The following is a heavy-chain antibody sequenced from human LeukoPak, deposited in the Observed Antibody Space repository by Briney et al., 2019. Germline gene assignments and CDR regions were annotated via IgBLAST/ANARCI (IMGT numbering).Heavy chain of an antibody. CDR3: ARTIFGPDAFDI. CDR2: ISSSGGTK. CDR1: GFTFSSYE. D-gene: IGHD3-3*01. J-gene: IGHJ3*02. Sequence: PGGSLRLSCAASGFTFSSYEMSWVRQAPGKGLEWVSYISSSGGTKYYADSVKGRFTISRDNAKSSLYLQMNSLRAEDTAVYYCARTIFGPDAFDIWGQGTMVTVSS. V-gene: IGHV3-48*03.